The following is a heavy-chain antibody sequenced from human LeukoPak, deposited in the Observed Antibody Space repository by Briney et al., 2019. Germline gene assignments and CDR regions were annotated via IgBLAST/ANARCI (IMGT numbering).Heavy chain of an antibody. Sequence: PGRSLRLSCAASGFSFSSYGMHGVRQAPGKGLEWVAVIWYDGSNIYYADSVKGRFTISRDNSKNTVYLQMNSLRAEDTAVYYCARDEGGHGDSSGYYSGYWGQGTLVTVSS. D-gene: IGHD3-22*01. V-gene: IGHV3-33*01. CDR1: GFSFSSYG. J-gene: IGHJ4*02. CDR3: ARDEGGHGDSSGYYSGY. CDR2: IWYDGSNI.